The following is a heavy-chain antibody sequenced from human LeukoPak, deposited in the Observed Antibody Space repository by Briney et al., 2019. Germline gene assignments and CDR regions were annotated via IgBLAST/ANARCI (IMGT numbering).Heavy chain of an antibody. Sequence: GGSLRLSCAASGFTFSSYSMNWVRQAPGKGLEWVSSISSSSSYIYYADSVKGRFTISRDNAKNSLYLQMNSLRAEDTAVYYCASGPTGPGWFDPWGQGTLVTVSS. D-gene: IGHD1-14*01. CDR3: ASGPTGPGWFDP. CDR2: ISSSSSYI. J-gene: IGHJ5*02. V-gene: IGHV3-21*04. CDR1: GFTFSSYS.